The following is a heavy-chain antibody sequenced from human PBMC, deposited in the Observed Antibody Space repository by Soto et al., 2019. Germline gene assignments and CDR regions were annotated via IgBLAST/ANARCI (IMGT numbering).Heavy chain of an antibody. Sequence: PGGSLRLSCAASGFTFSSYAMHWVRQAPGKGLEWVAVISYDGSNKYYADSVKGRFTISRDNSKNTLYLQMNSLRAEDTAVYYCARVDGYNRFYFDYWGQGTLVTVPS. CDR3: ARVDGYNRFYFDY. V-gene: IGHV3-30-3*01. CDR1: GFTFSSYA. CDR2: ISYDGSNK. J-gene: IGHJ4*02. D-gene: IGHD5-12*01.